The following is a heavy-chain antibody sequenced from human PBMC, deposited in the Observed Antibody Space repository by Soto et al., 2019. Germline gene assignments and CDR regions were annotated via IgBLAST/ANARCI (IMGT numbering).Heavy chain of an antibody. CDR1: GFTFSSYA. V-gene: IGHV3-30-3*01. CDR3: ARGEGAYSSSSPY. Sequence: QVQLVESGGGVVQPGRSLRLSCAASGFTFSSYAMHWVRHAPGKGLEWVAVISYDGSNKYYADSVKGRFTISRDNSKNTLYLQMNSLRAEDTAVYYCARGEGAYSSSSPYWGQGTLVTVSS. D-gene: IGHD6-13*01. CDR2: ISYDGSNK. J-gene: IGHJ4*02.